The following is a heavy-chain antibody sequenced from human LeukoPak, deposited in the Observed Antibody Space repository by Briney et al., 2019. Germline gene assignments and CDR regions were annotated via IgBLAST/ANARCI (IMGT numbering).Heavy chain of an antibody. CDR2: IIPIFGTA. CDR3: QVSYYDSSGYPYGMDV. V-gene: IGHV1-69*13. Sequence: GASVKVSCKASGGTFSSYAVSWVRQAPGQGLEWMGGIIPIFGTANYAQKFQGRVTITADESTSTAYMELSSLRSEDTAVYYCQVSYYDSSGYPYGMDVWGQGTTVTVSS. CDR1: GGTFSSYA. D-gene: IGHD3-22*01. J-gene: IGHJ6*02.